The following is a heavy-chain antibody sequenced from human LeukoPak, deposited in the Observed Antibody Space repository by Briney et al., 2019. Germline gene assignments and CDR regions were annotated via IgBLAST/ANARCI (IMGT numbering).Heavy chain of an antibody. D-gene: IGHD4-23*01. CDR3: AKDKVKQRWKGGYFDY. CDR2: TSWDGGST. CDR1: GFTCDDYT. Sequence: GGSLRLSCAASGFTCDDYTMHWVRHAPGKDLEWVSLTSWDGGSTYHADSVKGRFTIYRDNSKNSLYLQMNSLRTEDTALYYCAKDKVKQRWKGGYFDYWGQGTLVTVSS. V-gene: IGHV3-43*01. J-gene: IGHJ4*02.